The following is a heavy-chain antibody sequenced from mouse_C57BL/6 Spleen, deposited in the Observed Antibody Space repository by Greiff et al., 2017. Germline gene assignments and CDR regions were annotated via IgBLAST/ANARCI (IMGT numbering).Heavy chain of an antibody. CDR1: GYTFTSYT. CDR3: ASITTVALDY. Sequence: QVQLKQSGAELARPGASVKMSCKASGYTFTSYTMHWVKQRPGQGLEWIGYINPSSGYTKYNQKFKDKATLTADKSSSTAYMLLSSLTSEDSAVYYCASITTVALDYWGQGTTVTVSS. V-gene: IGHV1-4*01. CDR2: INPSSGYT. J-gene: IGHJ2*01. D-gene: IGHD1-1*01.